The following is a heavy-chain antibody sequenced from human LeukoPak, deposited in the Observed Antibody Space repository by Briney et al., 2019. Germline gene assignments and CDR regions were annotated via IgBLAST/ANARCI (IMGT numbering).Heavy chain of an antibody. CDR3: TRGIGYTYGWSD. D-gene: IGHD5-18*01. J-gene: IGHJ4*02. Sequence: GGSLRLSCAASGFTFSSYAMSWVRQAPGKGLEWVGFIRRIPSGGTTDYAASVKGRFTISRDNSKSIAYLQMNSLESEDTAMYYCTRGIGYTYGWSDWGQGTLVTVSS. V-gene: IGHV3-49*04. CDR1: GFTFSSYA. CDR2: IRRIPSGGTT.